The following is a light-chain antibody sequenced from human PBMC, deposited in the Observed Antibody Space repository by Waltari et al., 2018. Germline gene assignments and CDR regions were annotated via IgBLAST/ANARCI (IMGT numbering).Light chain of an antibody. CDR2: GTS. CDR1: GSNLEAGYA. J-gene: IGLJ2*01. Sequence: QSVLTQPPSVSGAPRPRVSISCTGTGSNLEAGYAVHSFKLLPGKATMLLIYGTSSGPPGSPVLFCGYKSGTAASLTITGLQAGEESDYSFQSYHTSLSVVFGGETNLTVL. V-gene: IGLV1-40*01. CDR3: QSYHTSLSVV.